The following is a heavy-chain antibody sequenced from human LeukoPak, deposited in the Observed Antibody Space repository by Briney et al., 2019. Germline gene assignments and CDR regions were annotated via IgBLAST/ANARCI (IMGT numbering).Heavy chain of an antibody. J-gene: IGHJ4*02. CDR2: INPNSGGT. V-gene: IGHV1-2*06. CDR1: GYTFTGYY. CDR3: ARDYYYDSSGQHDY. D-gene: IGHD3-22*01. Sequence: ASVKVSCKASGYTFTGYYMHWVRQAPGQGLEWMGRINPNSGGTNYAQKFQGRVTMTRDTSISTAYMELSRLRSDDTAVYYCARDYYYDSSGQHDYWGQGTLVTVSS.